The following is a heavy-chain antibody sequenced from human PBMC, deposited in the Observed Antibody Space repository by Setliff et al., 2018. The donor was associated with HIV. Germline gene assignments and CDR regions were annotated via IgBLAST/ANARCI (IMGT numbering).Heavy chain of an antibody. V-gene: IGHV1-46*01. Sequence: ASVKVSCKASGYTFTSYYMHWVRQAPGQGLEWMGIINPSGGSASYAQKFQGRVTMARDTSTSTVYMELSSLRSEDTAVYYCARRGGYSYATDAFDIWGQGTMVTVSS. D-gene: IGHD5-18*01. CDR2: INPSGGSA. J-gene: IGHJ3*02. CDR1: GYTFTSYY. CDR3: ARRGGYSYATDAFDI.